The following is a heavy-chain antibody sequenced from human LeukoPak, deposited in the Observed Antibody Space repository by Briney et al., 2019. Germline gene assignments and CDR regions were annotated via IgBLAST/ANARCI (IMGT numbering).Heavy chain of an antibody. V-gene: IGHV4-39*01. J-gene: IGHJ4*02. CDR2: IYYSGRT. Sequence: SEALSLTCTVSGGSLNISSYYWGWIRQPPGKGLEWIGSIYYSGRTYYNPSLKIRVTIFVDTSKDQFSLKLNSVTAADTAVYYCARSQATAMVSDYWGQGTLVTVSS. D-gene: IGHD2-2*01. CDR3: ARSQATAMVSDY. CDR1: GGSLNISSYY.